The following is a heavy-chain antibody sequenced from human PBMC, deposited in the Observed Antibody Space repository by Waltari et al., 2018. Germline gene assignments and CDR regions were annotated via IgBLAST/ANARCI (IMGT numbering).Heavy chain of an antibody. J-gene: IGHJ4*02. CDR1: GFPFSSYS. CDR3: ARGMVGAAYFDC. CDR2: ISSSSTI. Sequence: EVQLVESGGGLVQPGGSLRLSCVASGFPFSSYSLNWVLQAPGKGLEWVSYISSSSTINYADSVKGRFTISRDSPKNSLYLQMNSLRAEDAAVYYCARGMVGAAYFDCWGQGALVSVSS. V-gene: IGHV3-48*04. D-gene: IGHD1-26*01.